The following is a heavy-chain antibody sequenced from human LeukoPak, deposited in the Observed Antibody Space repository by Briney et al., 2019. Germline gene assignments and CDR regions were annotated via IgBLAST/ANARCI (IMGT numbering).Heavy chain of an antibody. V-gene: IGHV4-59*01. J-gene: IGHJ4*02. Sequence: SETLSLTCTVSGGSISSYYWSWIRQPPGKGLEWIGYIYYSGSTNYNPSLKSRVTISVDTSKNQFSLKLSSVTAADTAVYYCARGGDLGYCSGGSCYRFDYWGQGTLVTVSS. CDR2: IYYSGST. CDR3: ARGGDLGYCSGGSCYRFDY. D-gene: IGHD2-15*01. CDR1: GGSISSYY.